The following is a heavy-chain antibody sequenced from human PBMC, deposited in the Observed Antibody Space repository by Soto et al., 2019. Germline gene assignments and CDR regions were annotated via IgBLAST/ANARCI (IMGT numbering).Heavy chain of an antibody. CDR3: ARYWGGLGY. D-gene: IGHD3-10*01. Sequence: GGALRLSCASSGYTLSDYWMTWVRQTPRKGVKWVAKIHKDGSEKSYVDSVKGRFTISRDNYKISLYLEMNSLRVEDTAVYYCARYWGGLGYWGQGTRVTVSS. CDR1: GYTLSDYW. J-gene: IGHJ4*02. CDR2: IHKDGSEK. V-gene: IGHV3-7*03.